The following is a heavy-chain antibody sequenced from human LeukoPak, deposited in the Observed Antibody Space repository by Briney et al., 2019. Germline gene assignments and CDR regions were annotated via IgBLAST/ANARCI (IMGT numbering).Heavy chain of an antibody. V-gene: IGHV3-48*03. J-gene: IGHJ4*02. CDR1: GFTFSSYE. D-gene: IGHD2-21*02. CDR3: ARVALTATFDY. Sequence: PGGSLRLSCAASGFTFSSYEMNWVRQAPGKGLEWVSYISSSGSTIYYADSVKGRFTISRDNAKNSLYLQMNSLRAEDTAVYYCARVALTATFDYWGQGTLVTVSS. CDR2: ISSSGSTI.